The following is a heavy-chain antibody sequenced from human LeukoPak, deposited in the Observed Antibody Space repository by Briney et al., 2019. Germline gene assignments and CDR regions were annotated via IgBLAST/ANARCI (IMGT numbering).Heavy chain of an antibody. CDR2: INQDGSEK. CDR3: ASGFTSGA. D-gene: IGHD6-19*01. V-gene: IGHV3-7*05. J-gene: IGHJ3*01. Sequence: GGSLRLSCAASGFTFSTYWVCWVRQAPGQGLEWVANINQDGSEKNYVDSVKGRFTISRDNAKNSLYLQMNSLRAEDTAVYYCASGFTSGAWGQGTLVTVSS. CDR1: GFTFSTYW.